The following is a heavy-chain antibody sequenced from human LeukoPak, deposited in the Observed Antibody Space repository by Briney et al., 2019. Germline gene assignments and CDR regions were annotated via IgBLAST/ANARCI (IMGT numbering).Heavy chain of an antibody. Sequence: GGSLRLSCAAPGFTFTDAWMSWVRQAPGKGLEWVGHIKSNIAGGTTDYAVPVKGRFTISRDDSIDTLYLQMNSLKTEDTALYYCATEYYGSYNFWGQGALVTVSS. CDR2: IKSNIAGGTT. V-gene: IGHV3-15*01. CDR3: ATEYYGSYNF. CDR1: GFTFTDAW. D-gene: IGHD3-10*01. J-gene: IGHJ4*02.